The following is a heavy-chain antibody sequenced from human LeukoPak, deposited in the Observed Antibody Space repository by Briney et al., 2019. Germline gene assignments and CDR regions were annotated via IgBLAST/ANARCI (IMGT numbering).Heavy chain of an antibody. Sequence: SVKVSCKASGFTFTSSAMQWVRQARGQRLEWIGWIVVGSGNTNYAQKFQERVTITRDMSTSTAYMELSSLRSEDTAVYYCARDLDDYGGPPDYWGQGTLVTVSS. D-gene: IGHD4-23*01. J-gene: IGHJ4*02. CDR1: GFTFTSSA. CDR3: ARDLDDYGGPPDY. CDR2: IVVGSGNT. V-gene: IGHV1-58*02.